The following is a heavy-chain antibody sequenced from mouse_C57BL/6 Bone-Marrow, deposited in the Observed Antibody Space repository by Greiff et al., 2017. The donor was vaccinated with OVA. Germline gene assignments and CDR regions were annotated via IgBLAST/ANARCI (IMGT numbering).Heavy chain of an antibody. D-gene: IGHD2-4*01. CDR2: IYPGSGST. Sequence: QVQLQQSGAELVKPGASVKMSCKASGYTFTSYWITWVKQRPGQGLEWIGDIYPGSGSTNYNEKFKSKATLTVDKSSSTAYMQLSSLTSEDSAVYFCARADYAYYYAMDYWGQGTSVTVSS. CDR1: GYTFTSYW. CDR3: ARADYAYYYAMDY. J-gene: IGHJ4*01. V-gene: IGHV1-55*01.